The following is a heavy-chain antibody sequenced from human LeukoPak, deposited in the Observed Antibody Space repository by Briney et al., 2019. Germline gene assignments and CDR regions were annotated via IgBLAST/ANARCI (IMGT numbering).Heavy chain of an antibody. J-gene: IGHJ4*02. CDR3: AREEGAAAGRNFDY. D-gene: IGHD6-13*01. Sequence: SDTLSLTCTVSGGSISSYYWSWIRQPAGKGLEWIGRIYTSGSTNYNPSLKSRVTMSVDTSKNQFSLKLSSVTAADTAVYYCAREEGAAAGRNFDYWGQGTLVTVSS. CDR2: IYTSGST. CDR1: GGSISSYY. V-gene: IGHV4-4*07.